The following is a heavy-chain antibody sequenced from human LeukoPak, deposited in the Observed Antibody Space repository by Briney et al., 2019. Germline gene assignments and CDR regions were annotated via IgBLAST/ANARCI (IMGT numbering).Heavy chain of an antibody. CDR1: GDTFSSYY. V-gene: IGHV4-59*01. J-gene: IGHJ5*01. D-gene: IGHD3-3*01. CDR3: ARGRNLEWFDY. Sequence: SETLSLTCTVSGDTFSSYYWRWIRQPPGKGLEWIGYIYYSGSTNYNPSLKSRVTISVDTSRNQFSLKLNSVTAADTAVYYCARGRNLEWFDYWGQGTLVTVSS. CDR2: IYYSGST.